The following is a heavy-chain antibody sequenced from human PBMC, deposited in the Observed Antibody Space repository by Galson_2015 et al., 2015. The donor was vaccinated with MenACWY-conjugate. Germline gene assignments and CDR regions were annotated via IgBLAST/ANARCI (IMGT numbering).Heavy chain of an antibody. CDR2: ISDSSSST. CDR3: AKVRAMVRGAFVAFDY. D-gene: IGHD3-10*01. Sequence: SLRLSCAASGFTFSSYAMSWVRQAPGKGLEWVSIISDSSSSTYYADSVRGRFSISRDNSKNTLYLQINTLRAEDTALYYCAKVRAMVRGAFVAFDYWGQGTLVTVSS. J-gene: IGHJ4*02. CDR1: GFTFSSYA. V-gene: IGHV3-23*01.